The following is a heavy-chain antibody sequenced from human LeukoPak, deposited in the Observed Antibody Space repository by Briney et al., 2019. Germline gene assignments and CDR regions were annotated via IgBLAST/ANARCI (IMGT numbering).Heavy chain of an antibody. CDR2: VYSSGST. CDR3: ATARADYGDYNSYYYMDV. J-gene: IGHJ6*03. D-gene: IGHD4-17*01. V-gene: IGHV4-61*02. CDR1: GDSMSGDSYF. Sequence: SETLSLTCTVSGDSMSGDSYFWSWIRQPAGKGLEWIGRVYSSGSTYYNPSLESRVTISLDASQSHFSLRLTSVTAADTAVYYCATARADYGDYNSYYYMDVWGKGTTVTVSS.